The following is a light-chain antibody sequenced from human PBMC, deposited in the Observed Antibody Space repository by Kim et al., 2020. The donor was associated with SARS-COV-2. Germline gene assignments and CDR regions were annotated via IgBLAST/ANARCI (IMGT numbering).Light chain of an antibody. J-gene: IGLJ2*01. V-gene: IGLV3-21*04. Sequence: SYELSQPPSVSVAPGKTARITCGGNNIGRKSVHWYQQKPGQAPVLLIYYDSDRPPGIPERFSGSNSGNTAALTISRVEAGDEADYYCQVWDTSSDHRGVVFGGGTQLTVL. CDR1: NIGRKS. CDR3: QVWDTSSDHRGVV. CDR2: YDS.